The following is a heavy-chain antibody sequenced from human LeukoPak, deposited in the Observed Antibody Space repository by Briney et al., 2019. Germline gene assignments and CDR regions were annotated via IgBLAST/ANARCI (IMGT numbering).Heavy chain of an antibody. CDR3: ARDRDTTFLRADY. Sequence: PGGSLRLSCEASGIVFSDAWMSWVRQAPGKGLEWISYISSRSSTIFYADSVKGRFTISRDNAKNSLYLQMNNLRAEDTAIYYCARDRDTTFLRADYWGQGTLVTVSS. CDR1: GIVFSDAW. V-gene: IGHV3-69-1*02. D-gene: IGHD1-1*01. CDR2: ISSRSSTI. J-gene: IGHJ4*02.